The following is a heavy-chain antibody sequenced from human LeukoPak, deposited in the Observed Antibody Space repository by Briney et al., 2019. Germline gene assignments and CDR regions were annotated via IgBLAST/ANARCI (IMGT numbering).Heavy chain of an antibody. CDR2: IKQDGSEK. Sequence: RTGGSLRLSCAASGFTFSSYWMSWVRQAPGKGLEWVANIKQDGSEKYYVDSVKGRFTISRDNAKNSLYLQVNSLRAEDTAVYYCARDGYSSSWYGYYYGMDVWGQGTTVTVSS. D-gene: IGHD6-13*01. CDR1: GFTFSSYW. CDR3: ARDGYSSSWYGYYYGMDV. V-gene: IGHV3-7*01. J-gene: IGHJ6*02.